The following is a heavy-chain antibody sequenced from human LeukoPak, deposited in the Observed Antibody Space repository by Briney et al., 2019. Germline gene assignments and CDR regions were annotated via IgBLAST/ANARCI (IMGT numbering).Heavy chain of an antibody. CDR2: INPNSGGT. CDR1: GYTFTVYY. Sequence: ASVTVSCTTSGYTFTVYYMHWVRQAPGQGLEWMGWINPNSGGTNYAQKFQGRVTMTRDTSISTAYMELSRLRSDDTAVYYCVPSNNWAYYFDYWGQGTLVTVSS. V-gene: IGHV1-2*02. CDR3: VPSNNWAYYFDY. D-gene: IGHD1-1*01. J-gene: IGHJ4*02.